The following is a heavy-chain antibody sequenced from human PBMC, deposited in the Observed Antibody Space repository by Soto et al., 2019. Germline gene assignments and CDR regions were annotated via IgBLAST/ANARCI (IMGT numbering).Heavy chain of an antibody. CDR2: IIPIFGTA. V-gene: IGHV1-69*13. CDR1: GGTFSSYA. D-gene: IGHD3-10*01. Sequence: SVKVSCKASGGTFSSYAISWVRQAPGQGLEWMGGIIPIFGTANYAQKFQGRVTITADESTSTAYTELSSLRSEDTAVYYCARGSLITMVRGVTSYFDYWGQGTLVTVSS. CDR3: ARGSLITMVRGVTSYFDY. J-gene: IGHJ4*02.